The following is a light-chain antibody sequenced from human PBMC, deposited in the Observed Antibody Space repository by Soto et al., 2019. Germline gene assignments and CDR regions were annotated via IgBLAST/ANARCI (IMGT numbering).Light chain of an antibody. J-gene: IGKJ4*01. CDR2: DAS. CDR3: QQYNSYPLT. CDR1: QSISSW. V-gene: IGKV1-5*01. Sequence: DIQMTQSPSTLSAYVRDRVTITCRASQSISSWLAWYQQKSGKAPKLLIYDASSLESGVPSRFSGSGSGTEFTLTFSSLQPDDFATYYCQQYNSYPLTFGGGTKV.